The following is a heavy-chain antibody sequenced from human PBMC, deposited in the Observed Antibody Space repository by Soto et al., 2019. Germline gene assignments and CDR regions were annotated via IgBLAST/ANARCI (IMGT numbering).Heavy chain of an antibody. D-gene: IGHD6-13*01. J-gene: IGHJ4*02. CDR2: ISAYNGNT. CDR1: GYTFTSYG. CDR3: ARDLVEVAAADKAFDY. Sequence: QVQLVQSGAEVKKPGASVKVSCKATGYTFTSYGISWVRQAPGQGVEWMGWISAYNGNTNYAQKLQGRVTMTTDTSTSTAYMELRSLRSDDTAVYYCARDLVEVAAADKAFDYWGQGTLVTVSS. V-gene: IGHV1-18*01.